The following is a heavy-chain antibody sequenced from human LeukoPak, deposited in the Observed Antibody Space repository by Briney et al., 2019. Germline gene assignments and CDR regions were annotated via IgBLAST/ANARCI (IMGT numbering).Heavy chain of an antibody. Sequence: PSETLSLTCTVSGGSISSYYWSWIRQPAGKGLEWIGRIYTSGSTNYNPSLKSRVTMSVDTSKNQFSLKLSSVTAADTAVYYCARSTPLTGSPLKWVNHQGFDYWGQGTLVTVSS. CDR1: GGSISSYY. J-gene: IGHJ4*02. CDR3: ARSTPLTGSPLKWVNHQGFDY. V-gene: IGHV4-4*07. CDR2: IYTSGST. D-gene: IGHD2-15*01.